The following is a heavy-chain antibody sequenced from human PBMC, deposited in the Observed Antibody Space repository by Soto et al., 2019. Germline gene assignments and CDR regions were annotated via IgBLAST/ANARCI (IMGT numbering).Heavy chain of an antibody. CDR3: ARVLSPSCGGGWCDALDL. CDR2: IKGDGTKE. D-gene: IGHD2-21*01. Sequence: EVQLVESGGGMVQPGRSLRLSCVGSGFTFKTDWMTWVRQGPGKGLEWVANIKGDGTKENYVDSVKGRFTISRDNAKNPLYLQMNSLRVEDTAVYYCARVLSPSCGGGWCDALDLWGPGTVVTVSS. CDR1: GFTFKTDW. V-gene: IGHV3-7*04. J-gene: IGHJ3*01.